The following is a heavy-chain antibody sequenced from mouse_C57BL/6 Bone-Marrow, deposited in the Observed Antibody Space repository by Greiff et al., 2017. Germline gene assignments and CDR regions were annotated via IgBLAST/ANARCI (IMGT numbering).Heavy chain of an antibody. CDR2: IDPSDSYT. CDR3: ARRGYYYEDY. Sequence: QVQLQQPGAELVMPGASVKLSCKASGYTFTSYWMHWVKQRPGQGLEWIGEIDPSDSYTNYNQKFKGKSTLTVDKSSSTAYMQLSSLTSEDSAVXYCARRGYYYEDYWGQGTLVTVSA. V-gene: IGHV1-69*01. J-gene: IGHJ3*01. CDR1: GYTFTSYW. D-gene: IGHD1-1*01.